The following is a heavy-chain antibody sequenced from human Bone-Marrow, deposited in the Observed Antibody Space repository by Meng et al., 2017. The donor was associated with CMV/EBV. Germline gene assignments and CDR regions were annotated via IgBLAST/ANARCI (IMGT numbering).Heavy chain of an antibody. V-gene: IGHV3-11*01. CDR2: ISGSGNTI. CDR3: VREDVGDYFFDT. CDR1: GFTLSDYY. D-gene: IGHD4-17*01. Sequence: GGSLRLSCAASGFTLSDYYVSWIRQAPGKGLEWISYISGSGNTIHYAGSVRGRFIISRDTPKNSVYLQMDRLRAEDTALYYCVREDVGDYFFDTWGQGTLVTVPS. J-gene: IGHJ4*02.